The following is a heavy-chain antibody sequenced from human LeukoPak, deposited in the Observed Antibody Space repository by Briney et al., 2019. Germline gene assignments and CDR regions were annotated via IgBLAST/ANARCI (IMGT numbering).Heavy chain of an antibody. D-gene: IGHD2-15*01. CDR3: TRDRGTYNWFDP. CDR2: IDKKDKLYAT. CDR1: GFTFSGSA. J-gene: IGHJ5*02. Sequence: GGYLRLSCAASGFTFSGSAVHWVRQSSGKGLEWVGHIDKKDKLYATAYAESVKGRFTISRDDSKDTAFLHMDSPKTEDTALYYCTRDRGTYNWFDPWGQGTLVTVSS. V-gene: IGHV3-73*01.